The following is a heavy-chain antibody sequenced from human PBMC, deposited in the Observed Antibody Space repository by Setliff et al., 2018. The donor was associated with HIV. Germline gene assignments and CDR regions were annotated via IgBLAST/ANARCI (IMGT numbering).Heavy chain of an antibody. CDR2: IYKGGST. Sequence: SETLSLTCAVSGYSVSSSYWWGWIRQPPGKGLEWIGWIGYIYKGGSTYYNPSLKSRVTMSVDTSKNHFSLKLRSVTAVDTAVYYCAREFEYYDSRGFRYYYMDVSGKGTAVTVSS. D-gene: IGHD3-22*01. CDR3: AREFEYYDSRGFRYYYMDV. CDR1: GYSVSSSYW. J-gene: IGHJ6*03. V-gene: IGHV4-28*03.